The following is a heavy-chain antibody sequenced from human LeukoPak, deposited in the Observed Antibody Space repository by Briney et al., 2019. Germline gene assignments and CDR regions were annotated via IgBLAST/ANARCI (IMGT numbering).Heavy chain of an antibody. V-gene: IGHV3-30*04. D-gene: IGHD3-9*01. CDR1: GFTFSSYA. CDR3: ARDNDILTGYYYYGMDV. Sequence: PGRSLRLSCAASGFTFSSYAMHWVRQAPGKGLDWVAVISYDGSNKYYADSVKGRFTISRDNSKNTLYLQMNSLRAEDTAVYYCARDNDILTGYYYYGMDVWGKGTTVTVSS. CDR2: ISYDGSNK. J-gene: IGHJ6*04.